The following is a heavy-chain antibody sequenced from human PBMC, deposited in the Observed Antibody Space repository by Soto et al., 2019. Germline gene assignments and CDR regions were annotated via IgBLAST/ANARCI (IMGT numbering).Heavy chain of an antibody. CDR2: ISAYNGNT. CDR3: ARDVYDSSGYYSQLMDV. J-gene: IGHJ6*02. Sequence: GASVKVSCKASGYTFTSYGISWVRQAPGQGLEWMGWISAYNGNTNYAQKLQGRVTMTTDTSTSTAYMELRSLRSDDTAVYYCARDVYDSSGYYSQLMDVWGQGTTVTVSS. D-gene: IGHD3-22*01. V-gene: IGHV1-18*04. CDR1: GYTFTSYG.